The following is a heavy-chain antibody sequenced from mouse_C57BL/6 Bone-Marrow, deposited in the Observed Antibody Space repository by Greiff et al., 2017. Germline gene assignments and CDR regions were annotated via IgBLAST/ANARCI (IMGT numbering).Heavy chain of an antibody. V-gene: IGHV14-3*02. CDR3: ASHFITRVDY. CDR2: IDPANGNT. CDR1: GFNIKDTY. D-gene: IGHD1-1*01. Sequence: EVQLQQSGAELVKPGASVKLSCTASGFNIKDTYMHWVKQRPEQGLEWIGRIDPANGNTKYDPKFQGKATITADTSSNTAYLQLSSLTSEYTAVYDCASHFITRVDYWGQGTTLTVSS. J-gene: IGHJ2*01.